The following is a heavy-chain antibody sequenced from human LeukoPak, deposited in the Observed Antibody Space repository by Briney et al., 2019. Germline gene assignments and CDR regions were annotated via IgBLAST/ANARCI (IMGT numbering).Heavy chain of an antibody. V-gene: IGHV4-34*01. CDR2: INHSGST. Sequence: SETLSLTCAVYGGSFSGYYWSWIRQPPGKGLEWIGEINHSGSTNYNPSLKSRVTISVDTSKNQFSLKLSSVTAADTAVYYCAKARRYYYDSSAYLFDYWGQGTLVTVSS. CDR3: AKARRYYYDSSAYLFDY. CDR1: GGSFSGYY. J-gene: IGHJ4*02. D-gene: IGHD3-22*01.